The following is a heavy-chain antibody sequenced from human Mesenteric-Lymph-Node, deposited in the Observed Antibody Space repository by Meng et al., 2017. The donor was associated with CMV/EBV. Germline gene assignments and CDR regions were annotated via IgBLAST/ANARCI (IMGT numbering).Heavy chain of an antibody. Sequence: GGSLRLSCAASGFTFSSHWMHWVRQTPGKGLVWVSRINSDGSNRNYADSVKGRFSISRDNAKNTVYLQMNSLRAEDTAVYFCASSAPWSFGGEWGQGTLVTVSS. V-gene: IGHV3-74*01. CDR1: GFTFSSHW. D-gene: IGHD3-16*01. CDR3: ASSAPWSFGGE. CDR2: INSDGSNR. J-gene: IGHJ4*02.